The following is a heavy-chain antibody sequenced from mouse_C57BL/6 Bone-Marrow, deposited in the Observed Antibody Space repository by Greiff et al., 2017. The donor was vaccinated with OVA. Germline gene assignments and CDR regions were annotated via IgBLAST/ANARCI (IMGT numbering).Heavy chain of an antibody. V-gene: IGHV1-81*01. CDR3: ASSCPLCPFAY. D-gene: IGHD1-1*02. J-gene: IGHJ2*01. Sequence: VTLVESGAELARPGASVKLSCKASGYTFTSYGISWVKQRTGQGLEWIGEIYPRSGNTYYNEKFKGKATLTADESSSTAYMELRSLTSEDSAVYFCASSCPLCPFAYWGQGTTLTVSS. CDR1: GYTFTSYG. CDR2: IYPRSGNT.